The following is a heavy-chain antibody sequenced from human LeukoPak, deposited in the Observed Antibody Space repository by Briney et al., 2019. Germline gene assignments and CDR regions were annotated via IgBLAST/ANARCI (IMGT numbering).Heavy chain of an antibody. V-gene: IGHV4-59*04. Sequence: SETLSLTCTVSGGSISSYYWSWIRQPPGKGLEWIGSIYHSGSTYYNPSLKSRVTISVDTSKNQFSLKLSSVTAADTAVYYCAKNGQSGFSFDPWGQGTLVTVSS. CDR2: IYHSGST. D-gene: IGHD1-26*01. CDR1: GGSISSYY. J-gene: IGHJ5*02. CDR3: AKNGQSGFSFDP.